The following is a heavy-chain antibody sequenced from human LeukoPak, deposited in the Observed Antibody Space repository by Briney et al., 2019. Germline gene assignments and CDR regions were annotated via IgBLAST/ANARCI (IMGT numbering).Heavy chain of an antibody. Sequence: SETLSLTCTVSGGSISSGSYYWSWIRQPAGKGLEWIGRIYTSGSTNYNPSLKSRVTISVDTSKNQFSLKLSSVTAADTAVYYCARSQQWLILFDYWGQGTLVTVSS. CDR1: GGSISSGSYY. D-gene: IGHD6-19*01. J-gene: IGHJ4*02. CDR2: IYTSGST. V-gene: IGHV4-61*02. CDR3: ARSQQWLILFDY.